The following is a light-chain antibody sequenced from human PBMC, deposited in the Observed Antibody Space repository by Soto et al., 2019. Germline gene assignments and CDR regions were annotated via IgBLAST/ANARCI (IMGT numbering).Light chain of an antibody. CDR2: GAS. V-gene: IGKV3-20*01. Sequence: EIVLTQSPGTLSLSPGDRATLSCSSSQSVSSSYLAWYQQKPGQAPRLLIYGASSRATGIPDRFSGSGSGTDFTLTISRLEPEDFAVYYCQQYGSSPWPFGQGTKVDIK. J-gene: IGKJ1*01. CDR1: QSVSSSY. CDR3: QQYGSSPWP.